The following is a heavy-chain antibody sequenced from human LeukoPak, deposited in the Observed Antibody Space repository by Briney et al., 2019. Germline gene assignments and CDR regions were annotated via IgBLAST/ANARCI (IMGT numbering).Heavy chain of an antibody. CDR1: GFTFSSYA. CDR2: ISGSGGST. J-gene: IGHJ4*02. CDR3: AKSFGYCSGGSCLFDY. D-gene: IGHD2-15*01. V-gene: IGHV3-23*01. Sequence: GGSLRLSCAASGFTFSSYAMSWVRQAPGKGLEWVSAISGSGGSTYYADSVKGRFTISRDNSKNTLYLQMNSLRAEDTAVYYCAKSFGYCSGGSCLFDYWGQGTLVTVSS.